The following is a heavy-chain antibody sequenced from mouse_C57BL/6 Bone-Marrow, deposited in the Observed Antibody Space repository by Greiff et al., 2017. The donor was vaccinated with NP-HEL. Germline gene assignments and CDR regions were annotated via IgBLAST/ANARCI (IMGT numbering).Heavy chain of an antibody. CDR1: GYTFTDYE. CDR3: TRSDDYDVFAY. CDR2: IDPETGGT. D-gene: IGHD2-4*01. V-gene: IGHV1-15*01. J-gene: IGHJ3*01. Sequence: VQLQQSGAELVRPGASVTLSCKASGYTFTDYEMHWVKQTPVHGLEWIGAIDPETGGTAYNQKFKGKAILTADKSSSTAYMELRSLTSEDSAVYYCTRSDDYDVFAYWGQGTLVTVSA.